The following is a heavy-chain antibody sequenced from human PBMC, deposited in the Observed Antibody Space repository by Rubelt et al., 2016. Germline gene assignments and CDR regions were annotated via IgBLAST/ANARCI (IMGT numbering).Heavy chain of an antibody. CDR1: GFTFTNYW. Sequence: VESGGGLVQSGGSLRLSCTASGFTFTNYWMHWVRQAPGKGLVWVSHIATDGSSTAYADSVKGRFTISRDNVKNTLYLQMNSLRAEDTAVYYCARDPPHSDSISSDPWFDPWGQGTLVTVSS. CDR3: ARDPPHSDSISSDPWFDP. J-gene: IGHJ5*02. V-gene: IGHV3-74*01. CDR2: IATDGSST. D-gene: IGHD6-6*01.